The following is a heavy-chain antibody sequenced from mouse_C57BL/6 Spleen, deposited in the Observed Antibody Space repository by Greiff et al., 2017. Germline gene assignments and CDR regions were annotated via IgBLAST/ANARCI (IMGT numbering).Heavy chain of an antibody. CDR1: GYTFTSYW. Sequence: QVQLQQPGTELVKPGASVKLSCKASGYTFTSYWMHWVKQRPGQGLEWIGNINPSNGGTNYNEKFKSKATLTVDKSSSTAYMQLSSLTSEDSAVYYCARSRGSSGYLYYAMDYWGQGTSVTVSS. D-gene: IGHD3-2*02. CDR2: INPSNGGT. CDR3: ARSRGSSGYLYYAMDY. V-gene: IGHV1-53*01. J-gene: IGHJ4*01.